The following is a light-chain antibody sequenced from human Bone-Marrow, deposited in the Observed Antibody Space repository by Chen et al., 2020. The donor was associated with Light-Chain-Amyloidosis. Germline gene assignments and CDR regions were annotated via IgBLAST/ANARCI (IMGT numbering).Light chain of an antibody. Sequence: QSALTQPASVSGSPGQSITLSCTGTNSDVGGYNYVSWYQQHPGKAPKLIIYDVSHRPSGISNRFSGSESGNTASLTVSGLQAEDEADYYCNSYTTSSSPVVFGGGTKLTVL. V-gene: IGLV2-14*01. CDR3: NSYTTSSSPVV. J-gene: IGLJ2*01. CDR1: NSDVGGYNY. CDR2: DVS.